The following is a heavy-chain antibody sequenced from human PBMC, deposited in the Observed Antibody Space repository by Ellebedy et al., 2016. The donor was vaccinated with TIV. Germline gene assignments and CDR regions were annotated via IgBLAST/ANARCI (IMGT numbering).Heavy chain of an antibody. D-gene: IGHD3-3*01. CDR1: GFTFTNSA. CDR3: AAGLEFGHYFEY. Sequence: AASVKVSCKASGFTFTNSAVHWARQARGQRLEWIGWIVVGSGDTNYAQKFQERVTITRDMSTSTAYMELSSLRSEDTAVYYCAAGLEFGHYFEYWGQGTLVTVSS. J-gene: IGHJ4*02. V-gene: IGHV1-58*01. CDR2: IVVGSGDT.